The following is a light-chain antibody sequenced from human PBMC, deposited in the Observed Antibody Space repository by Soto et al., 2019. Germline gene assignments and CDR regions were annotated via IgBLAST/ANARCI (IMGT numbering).Light chain of an antibody. Sequence: EIVLTQSPATLSLSPGERATVSCRSSQSVTSYLAWYQHKPGQAPRLLIYDASNRATGIPARFSGSGSGTDFTLTISSLEPEDFAFYYCQQRSNWPPPITFGQGTRLDIK. CDR3: QQRSNWPPPIT. J-gene: IGKJ5*01. CDR2: DAS. V-gene: IGKV3-11*01. CDR1: QSVTSY.